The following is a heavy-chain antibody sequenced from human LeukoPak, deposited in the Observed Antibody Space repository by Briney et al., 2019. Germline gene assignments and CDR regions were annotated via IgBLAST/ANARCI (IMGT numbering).Heavy chain of an antibody. D-gene: IGHD5-12*01. CDR1: GGSISSYY. CDR2: IYYSGST. Sequence: SETLSLTCTVSGGSISSYYWGWIRQPPGKGLEWIGSIYYSGSTYYNPSLKSRVTISVDTSKNQFSLKLSSVTAADTAVYYCARVMSGFRWFDPWGQGTLVTVSS. CDR3: ARVMSGFRWFDP. V-gene: IGHV4-39*07. J-gene: IGHJ5*02.